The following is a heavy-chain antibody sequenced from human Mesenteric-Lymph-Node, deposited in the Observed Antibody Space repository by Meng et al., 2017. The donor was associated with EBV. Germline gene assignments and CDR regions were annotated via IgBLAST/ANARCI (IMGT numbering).Heavy chain of an antibody. Sequence: QFEESGPGLVKPSETLSLTCTVSGGSVSSGSYYWSWIRQPPGKGLEWIGYIYYSGSTNYNPSLKSRVTISVDTSKNQFSLKLSSVTAADTAVYYCARATVKNWFDPWGQGTLVTVSS. CDR2: IYYSGST. CDR3: ARATVKNWFDP. J-gene: IGHJ5*02. D-gene: IGHD4-17*01. V-gene: IGHV4-61*01. CDR1: GGSVSSGSYY.